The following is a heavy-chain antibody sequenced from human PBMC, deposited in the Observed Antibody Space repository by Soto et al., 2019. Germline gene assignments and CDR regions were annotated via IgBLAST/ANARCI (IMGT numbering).Heavy chain of an antibody. CDR2: IYYSGST. V-gene: IGHV4-59*01. CDR1: GGSISSYY. J-gene: IGHJ6*02. Sequence: SETLSLTCTVSGGSISSYYWSWIRQPPGKGLEWIGYIYYSGSTNYNPSLKSRVTISVDTSKNQFSLKLSSVTAADTAVYYCARHYGSSYSYFFGMDVWGQGTTVTVSS. CDR3: ARHYGSSYSYFFGMDV. D-gene: IGHD6-6*01.